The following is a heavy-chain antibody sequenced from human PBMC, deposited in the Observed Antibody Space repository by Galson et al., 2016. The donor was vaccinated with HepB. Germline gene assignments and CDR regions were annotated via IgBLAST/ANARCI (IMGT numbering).Heavy chain of an antibody. V-gene: IGHV5-10-1*01. Sequence: QSGAEVKKPGESLRISCKGSGFRFTSFWISWVRQMPGKGLEWMGRIDPSDSYTNFNPSFQGHVTISADKSISTAYLQWSSLKASDTAMYYCALEDQYGSGTFYWGQGTRATVSS. J-gene: IGHJ4*02. CDR1: GFRFTSFW. CDR3: ALEDQYGSGTFY. CDR2: IDPSDSYT. D-gene: IGHD3-10*01.